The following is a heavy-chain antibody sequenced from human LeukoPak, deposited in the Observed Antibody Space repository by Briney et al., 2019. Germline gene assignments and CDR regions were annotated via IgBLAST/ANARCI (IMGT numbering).Heavy chain of an antibody. D-gene: IGHD3-10*01. J-gene: IGHJ6*03. CDR2: IKQDGSEK. CDR1: GFTSSSFW. CDR3: AKSPMATQYYMDV. V-gene: IGHV3-7*03. Sequence: GGSLRLSCAASGFTSSSFWMSWVRQAPGKGLEWVANIKQDGSEKYYVDSVKGRFTISRDNAKNSLYLQMNSLRAEDMALYYCAKSPMATQYYMDVWGKGTTVTVSS.